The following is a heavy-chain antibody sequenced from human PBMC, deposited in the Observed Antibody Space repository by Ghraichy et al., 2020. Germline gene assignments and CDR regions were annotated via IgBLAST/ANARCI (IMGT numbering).Heavy chain of an antibody. V-gene: IGHV4-59*11. D-gene: IGHD6-19*01. CDR2: ILYSGST. J-gene: IGHJ4*02. CDR1: GGSISSHH. CDR3: ARLVAVTGTSDYFDY. Sequence: LNISCTVSGGSISSHHWSWIRQPPGKGLEWIGYILYSGSTNYNPSLKSRVIISVDTSKNQFSLKLNSVTAADTAVYYCARLVAVTGTSDYFDYWGQGTLVTVSS.